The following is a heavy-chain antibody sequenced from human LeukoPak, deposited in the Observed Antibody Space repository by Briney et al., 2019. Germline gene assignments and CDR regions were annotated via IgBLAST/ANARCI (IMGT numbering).Heavy chain of an antibody. Sequence: SETLSLTCTVSGGSISSYYWSWIRQPAGKGLEWIGRIYTSGSTNYNPSLKSRVTMSVDTSKNQFSLKMSSVTAADTAVYYCARGIAAAPERAFDIWGQGTMVTVSS. CDR1: GGSISSYY. V-gene: IGHV4-4*07. CDR3: ARGIAAAPERAFDI. J-gene: IGHJ3*02. CDR2: IYTSGST. D-gene: IGHD6-13*01.